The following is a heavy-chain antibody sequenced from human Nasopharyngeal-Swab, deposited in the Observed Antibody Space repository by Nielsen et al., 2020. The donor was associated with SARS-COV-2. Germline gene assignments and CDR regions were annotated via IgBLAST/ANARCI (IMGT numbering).Heavy chain of an antibody. Sequence: GSLKISCDVSAFTLVYYSMNWVRQAPGKGPEWVATISSSGNTHYSDSAKGRFSISTDKSKIAFYLQTTSLRAEDTALYYCALWSQNHFDYWGRGTQVTVSS. D-gene: IGHD2-8*02. CDR3: ALWSQNHFDY. CDR1: AFTLVYYS. CDR2: ISSSGNT. J-gene: IGHJ4*02. V-gene: IGHV3-23*01.